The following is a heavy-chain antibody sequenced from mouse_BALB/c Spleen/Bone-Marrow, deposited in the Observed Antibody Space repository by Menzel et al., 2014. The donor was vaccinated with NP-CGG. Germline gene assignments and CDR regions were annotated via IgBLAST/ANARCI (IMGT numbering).Heavy chain of an antibody. J-gene: IGHJ2*01. Sequence: EVKLVESGPGLVKPSQSLSLTCTVTGYSITSDYAWNWIRQFPGNKLEWMGYIGYSDSTSYNPSLKSRISITRDTSKNQFFLQLNSVTAEDTATYYCARSNYYGSSYCYFDYWGQGTTLTVPS. CDR1: GYSITSDYA. D-gene: IGHD1-1*01. V-gene: IGHV3-2*02. CDR2: IGYSDST. CDR3: ARSNYYGSSYCYFDY.